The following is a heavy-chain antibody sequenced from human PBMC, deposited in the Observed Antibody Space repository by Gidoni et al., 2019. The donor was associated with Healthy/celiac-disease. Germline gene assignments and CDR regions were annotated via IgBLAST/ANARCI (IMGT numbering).Heavy chain of an antibody. CDR2: ISWNSGSI. V-gene: IGHV3-9*01. CDR1: GFTFDDYA. CDR3: AKDMGPPLYGDYDYYYGMDV. Sequence: EGQLVESGGGLVQPGRSLRLPCAASGFTFDDYAMHWVRQAPGKGLEWVSGISWNSGSIGYADSVKGRFTISRDNAKNSLYLQMNSLRAEDTALYYCAKDMGPPLYGDYDYYYGMDVWGQGTTVTVSS. J-gene: IGHJ6*02. D-gene: IGHD4-17*01.